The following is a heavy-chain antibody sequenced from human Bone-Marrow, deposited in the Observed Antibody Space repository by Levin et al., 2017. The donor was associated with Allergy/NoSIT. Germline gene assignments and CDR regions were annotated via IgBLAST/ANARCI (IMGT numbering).Heavy chain of an antibody. CDR2: ISGDGSGT. V-gene: IGHV3-23*01. J-gene: IGHJ4*02. CDR1: GFTLRNYV. Sequence: PGGSLRLSCEASGFTLRNYVMSWVRQAPGKGLEWVAAISGDGSGTYYADSVKGRFTISRDNSKNTVYLQMSSLRAEDTTVYYCAKASAEVRPYYFDYWGQGILVTVSS. D-gene: IGHD6-6*01. CDR3: AKASAEVRPYYFDY.